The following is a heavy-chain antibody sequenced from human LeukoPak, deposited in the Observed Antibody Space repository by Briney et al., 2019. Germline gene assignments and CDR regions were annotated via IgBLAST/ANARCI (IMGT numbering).Heavy chain of an antibody. V-gene: IGHV3-11*04. J-gene: IGHJ4*02. Sequence: MTGGSLILSCAASVFTFSDYYMSSTRQAPGKVLEWVSYISSSGSTIYYADSVKGRFTISRDNAKNSLYLQMNSLRAEDTPVYYCARGSGGGNRDYWGQGTLVTVSS. D-gene: IGHD4-23*01. CDR3: ARGSGGGNRDY. CDR1: VFTFSDYY. CDR2: ISSSGSTI.